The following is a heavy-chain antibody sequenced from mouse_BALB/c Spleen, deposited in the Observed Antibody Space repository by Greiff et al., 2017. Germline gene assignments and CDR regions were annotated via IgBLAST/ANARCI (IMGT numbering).Heavy chain of an antibody. CDR1: GYTFTDYW. CDR2: IDTSDSYT. Sequence: QVQLKQPGAELVMPGASVKMSCKASGYTFTDYWMHWVKQRPGQGLEWIGAIDTSDSYTSYNQKFKGKATLTVDESSSTAYMQLSSLTSEDSAVYYCARYYFDYWGQGTTLTVSS. V-gene: IGHV1-69*01. CDR3: ARYYFDY. J-gene: IGHJ2*01.